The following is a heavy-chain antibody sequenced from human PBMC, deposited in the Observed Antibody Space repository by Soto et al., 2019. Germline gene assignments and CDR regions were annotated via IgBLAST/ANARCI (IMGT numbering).Heavy chain of an antibody. CDR2: IDPSDSYT. V-gene: IGHV5-10-1*01. J-gene: IGHJ5*02. CDR3: ARPRPEGYYGSGIQGYWFDP. D-gene: IGHD3-10*01. CDR1: GYSFTSYW. Sequence: PGESLKISCKGSGYSFTSYWISWVRQMPGKGLEWMGRIDPSDSYTNYSPSFQGHVTISADKSISTAYLQWSSLKASDTAMYYCARPRPEGYYGSGIQGYWFDPWGQGTLVTVSS.